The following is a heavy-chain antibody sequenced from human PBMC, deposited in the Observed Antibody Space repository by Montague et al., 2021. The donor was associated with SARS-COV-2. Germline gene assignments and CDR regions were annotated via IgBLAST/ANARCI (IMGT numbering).Heavy chain of an antibody. V-gene: IGHV3-30*04. CDR2: ISHGGSYK. D-gene: IGHD3-9*01. CDR3: ARDLESTGYFDPYYYHGMDV. Sequence: SQRLSCAASGFTFTSYALHWVRQAPGKGLEWVADISHGGSYKYYADSVKGRFTISRDNSKNTLYLDMNSLRAEDTALYYCARDLESTGYFDPYYYHGMDVWGQGTTVTVSS. CDR1: GFTFTSYA. J-gene: IGHJ6*02.